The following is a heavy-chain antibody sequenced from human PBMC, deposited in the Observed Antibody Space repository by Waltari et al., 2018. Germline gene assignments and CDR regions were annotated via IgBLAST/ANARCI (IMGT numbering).Heavy chain of an antibody. CDR3: ARGTAYYRPADVFEF. D-gene: IGHD3-10*01. J-gene: IGHJ3*01. CDR2: VHYGGST. Sequence: QVHLHESGPGLVRPSETLSLTCGVSGGSIHNSYWNWIRQTPGKGLEWIGYVHYGGSTDYNPSLKGRVTMSLDTSRNQFSLRLQSVTAADTAVYYCARGTAYYRPADVFEFWGQGTTVIVSS. CDR1: GGSIHNSY. V-gene: IGHV4-59*01.